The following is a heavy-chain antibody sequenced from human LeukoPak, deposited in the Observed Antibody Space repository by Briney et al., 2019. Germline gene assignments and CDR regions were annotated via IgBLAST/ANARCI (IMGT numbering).Heavy chain of an antibody. CDR1: GASISSYY. CDR3: ARRDI. V-gene: IGHV4-59*01. CDR2: IFYSGST. J-gene: IGHJ4*02. Sequence: SETLSLTCTVSGASISSYYWSWIRQPPGKGLEWIGYIFYSGSTHSSPSLKSRVTISVDTSKNQVSLSLSSMTAADTAVYYCARRDIWGQGTLVTVSS.